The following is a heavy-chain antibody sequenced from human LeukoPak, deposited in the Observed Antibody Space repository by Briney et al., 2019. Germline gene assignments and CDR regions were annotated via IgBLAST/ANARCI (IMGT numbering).Heavy chain of an antibody. CDR1: GFTFDEYV. J-gene: IGHJ4*02. Sequence: NPGGSLRLSCAASGFTFDEYVMHWVRQAPGKGLEWLSGISWNSGTIGYADSVKGRFTISRDNAKNSLYLQMNSLRAEDTALYYCARQYTTGWYYFDSWGQGTLVTVSS. CDR2: ISWNSGTI. V-gene: IGHV3-9*01. CDR3: ARQYTTGWYYFDS. D-gene: IGHD6-19*01.